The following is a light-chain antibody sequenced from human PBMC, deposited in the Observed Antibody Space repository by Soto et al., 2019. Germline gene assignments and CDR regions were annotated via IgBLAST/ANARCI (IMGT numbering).Light chain of an antibody. Sequence: EIVLTQSPGTLSLSPGERATLSCRASQSVSSSSYLAWYQQKPGQAPRLLIYGESSRATGIPDRFSGSGSATDFTLTISRLEPEDVAVYYRRQYGSSPSYTFGQGTKLEIK. CDR2: GES. CDR3: RQYGSSPSYT. CDR1: QSVSSSSY. J-gene: IGKJ2*01. V-gene: IGKV3-20*01.